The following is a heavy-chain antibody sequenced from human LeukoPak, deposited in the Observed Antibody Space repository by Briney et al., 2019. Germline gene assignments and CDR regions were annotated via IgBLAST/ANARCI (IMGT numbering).Heavy chain of an antibody. CDR1: GFTFSSYS. Sequence: GGSLRLSCAASGFTFSSYSMNWVRQAPGKGLEWVSAISSSSSYIYYADSVKGRFTISRDNAKNSLYLQMNSLRAEDTAVYYCARFRSGYCDILTGYYLWGQGTLVTVSS. J-gene: IGHJ5*02. D-gene: IGHD3-9*01. V-gene: IGHV3-21*01. CDR3: ARFRSGYCDILTGYYL. CDR2: ISSSSSYI.